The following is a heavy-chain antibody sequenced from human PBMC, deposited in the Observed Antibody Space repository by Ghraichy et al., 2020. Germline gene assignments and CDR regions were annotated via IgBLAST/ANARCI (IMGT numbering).Heavy chain of an antibody. V-gene: IGHV4-59*08. CDR1: GGSISSYY. CDR3: ARHTYSGSYSNFDY. Sequence: SETLSLTCTVSGGSISSYYWSWIRQPPGKGLEWIGYIYYSGSTNYNPSLKSRVTISVDTSKNQFSLKLSSVTAADTAVYYCARHTYSGSYSNFDYWGQGTLVTVSS. CDR2: IYYSGST. D-gene: IGHD1-26*01. J-gene: IGHJ4*02.